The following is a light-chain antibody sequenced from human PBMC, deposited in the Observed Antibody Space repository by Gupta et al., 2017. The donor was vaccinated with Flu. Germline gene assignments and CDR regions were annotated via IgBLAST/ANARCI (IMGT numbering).Light chain of an antibody. CDR2: EVS. V-gene: IGLV2-14*01. CDR3: SSYTSSSLWV. J-gene: IGLJ3*02. Sequence: QSALTQAAPVSGSPGQSITISCTGSSSDVGGYKFVSWYQQHPGKAPKLMIYEVSDRPTGVSNRFSGSKSGNTASLTISGLQTEDEADYYCSSYTSSSLWVFGGGTKLTVL. CDR1: SSDVGGYKF.